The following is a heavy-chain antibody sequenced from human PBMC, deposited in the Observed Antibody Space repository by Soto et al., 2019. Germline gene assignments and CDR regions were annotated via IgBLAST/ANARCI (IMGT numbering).Heavy chain of an antibody. CDR3: ARGPGVISVNTSFDH. J-gene: IGHJ4*02. CDR1: GFTFNKYA. V-gene: IGHV3-23*01. CDR2: ISGSGAST. D-gene: IGHD3-16*01. Sequence: AGGSLRLSCVASGFTFNKYALAWVRQPPGQGLEWVSAISGSGASTYDADSVKGRFTISRDNSNNTLYLQVNSLTAEDTAVYYCARGPGVISVNTSFDHWGQGTPVTVSS.